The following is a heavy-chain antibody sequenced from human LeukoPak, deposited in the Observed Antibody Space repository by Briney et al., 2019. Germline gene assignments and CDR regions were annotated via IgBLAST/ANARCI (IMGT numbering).Heavy chain of an antibody. CDR2: IIPIFGTA. CDR3: ASLSSGWNWYFDL. J-gene: IGHJ2*01. CDR1: GYTLTELS. V-gene: IGHV1-69*06. D-gene: IGHD6-19*01. Sequence: GASVKVSCKVSGYTLTELSMHWVRQAPGQGLEWMGGIIPIFGTANYAQKFQGRVTITADKSTSTAYMELSSLRSEDTAVYYCASLSSGWNWYFDLWGRGTLVTVSS.